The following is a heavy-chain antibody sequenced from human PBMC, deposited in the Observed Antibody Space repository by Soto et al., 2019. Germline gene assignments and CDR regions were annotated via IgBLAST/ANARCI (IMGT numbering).Heavy chain of an antibody. D-gene: IGHD3-9*01. V-gene: IGHV1-18*04. Sequence: ASVKVSCKASGYTFTSYGISWVRQAPGQGLEWMGWISAYNGNTNYAQKLQGRVTMTTDTSTSTAYMELRSLRSDDTAVYYCARVVAAPPYDILTGYYKGWFDHWGQGTLVTVSS. CDR3: ARVVAAPPYDILTGYYKGWFDH. CDR1: GYTFTSYG. J-gene: IGHJ5*02. CDR2: ISAYNGNT.